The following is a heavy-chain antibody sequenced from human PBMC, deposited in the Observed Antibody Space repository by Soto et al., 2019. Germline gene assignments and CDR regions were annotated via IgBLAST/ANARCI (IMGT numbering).Heavy chain of an antibody. CDR1: GFIFSTYA. Sequence: GGSLRLSCAASGFIFSTYAMNWVRQAPGKGLEWVSVISNSGGSTYYAESVRGRFTISRDNSINTLYLQMSSLRTEDTAVYYCAHPRGYRVFGAVDIWGQGTMVTVSS. CDR3: AHPRGYRVFGAVDI. J-gene: IGHJ3*02. CDR2: ISNSGGST. V-gene: IGHV3-23*01. D-gene: IGHD2-15*01.